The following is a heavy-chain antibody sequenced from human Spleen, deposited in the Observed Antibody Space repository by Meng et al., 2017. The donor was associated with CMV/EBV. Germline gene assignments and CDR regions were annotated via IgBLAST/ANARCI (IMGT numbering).Heavy chain of an antibody. CDR3: ARYRGVDFWSGYYSFDQ. CDR2: IWYDGSKK. Sequence: GGSLRLSCAASGFPFRSYGMHWVRQAPGKGLEWVAVIWYDGSKKYYADSVKGRFTISRDNARNSLYLQMNSLRAEDTAVYHCARYRGVDFWSGYYSFDQWGQGTLVTVSS. J-gene: IGHJ4*02. V-gene: IGHV3-33*01. CDR1: GFPFRSYG. D-gene: IGHD3-3*01.